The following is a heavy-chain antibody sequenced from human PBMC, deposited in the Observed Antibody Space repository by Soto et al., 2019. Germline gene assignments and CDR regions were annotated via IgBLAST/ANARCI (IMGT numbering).Heavy chain of an antibody. Sequence: VKVSCKASGYTFTGYYMHWVRQAPGQGLEWMGWINPNSGGTNYAQKFQGRVTMTRDTSISTAYMELSRLRSDDTAVYYCARVPRYCSRTSCPLLLQLLYYWGQGTLVTVSS. CDR2: INPNSGGT. CDR1: GYTFTGYY. CDR3: ARVPRYCSRTSCPLLLQLLYY. V-gene: IGHV1-2*02. D-gene: IGHD2-2*01. J-gene: IGHJ4*02.